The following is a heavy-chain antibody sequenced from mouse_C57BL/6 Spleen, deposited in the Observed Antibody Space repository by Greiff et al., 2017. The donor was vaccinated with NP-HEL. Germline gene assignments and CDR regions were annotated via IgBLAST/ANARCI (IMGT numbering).Heavy chain of an antibody. CDR1: GFTFSDYY. J-gene: IGHJ1*03. D-gene: IGHD1-1*01. Sequence: EVMLVESEGGLVQPGSSMKLSCTASGFTFSDYYMAWVRQVPEKGLEWVANINYDGSSTYYLDSLKSRFIISRDNAKNILYLQMSSLKSEDTATYYCAREVHYYGSSYGYFDVWGTGTTVTVSS. V-gene: IGHV5-16*01. CDR3: AREVHYYGSSYGYFDV. CDR2: INYDGSST.